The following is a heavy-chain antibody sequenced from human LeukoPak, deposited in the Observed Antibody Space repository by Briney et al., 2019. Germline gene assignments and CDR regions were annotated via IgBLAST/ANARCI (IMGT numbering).Heavy chain of an antibody. Sequence: SETLSLTCTVSGGSINSTIHHWGWIRQPPGKGLEWIGSIYYLAGTLYNPSHKSRVTIYVDMSKNQFSLPVNSVTAEDTAVYYCASQHNGFDSWGQGTLVTVSS. CDR3: ASQHNGFDS. CDR2: IYYLAGT. D-gene: IGHD1-14*01. V-gene: IGHV4-39*01. J-gene: IGHJ5*01. CDR1: GGSINSTIHH.